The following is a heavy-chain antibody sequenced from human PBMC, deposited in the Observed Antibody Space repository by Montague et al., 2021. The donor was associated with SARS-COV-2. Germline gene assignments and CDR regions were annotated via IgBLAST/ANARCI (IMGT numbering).Heavy chain of an antibody. V-gene: IGHV4-4*07. CDR3: VRDGGNWYYFDC. Sequence: SETLSLTCSISGVSITSYYWSWVRQPAGKGLEWIGHIYASGSTNXXPSLKSRVRLSIDNPKNQFSLKLESLTAADTAVYYCVRDGGNWYYFDCWGQGALVTVSS. D-gene: IGHD3-16*01. J-gene: IGHJ4*02. CDR2: IYASGST. CDR1: GVSITSYY.